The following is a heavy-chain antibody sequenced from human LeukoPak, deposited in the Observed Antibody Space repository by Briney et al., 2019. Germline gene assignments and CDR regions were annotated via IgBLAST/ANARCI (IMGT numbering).Heavy chain of an antibody. V-gene: IGHV3-21*01. CDR2: ISSSSSYI. D-gene: IGHD6-13*01. Sequence: GGSLRLSCAASGFTFSSYSMNWVRQAPGKGLEWVSSISSSSSYIYYADSVKGRFTISRDNAKNSLYLQMNSLRAEDTAVYYCARDRSSSSWTSGYYYGMDVWGQGTTVTVSS. CDR1: GFTFSSYS. J-gene: IGHJ6*02. CDR3: ARDRSSSSWTSGYYYGMDV.